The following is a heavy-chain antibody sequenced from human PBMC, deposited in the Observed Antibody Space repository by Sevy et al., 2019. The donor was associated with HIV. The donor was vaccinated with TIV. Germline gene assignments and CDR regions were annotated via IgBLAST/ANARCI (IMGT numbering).Heavy chain of an antibody. J-gene: IGHJ5*02. CDR3: ATDIITIFGVVISRGFDP. CDR1: GYTLTELS. V-gene: IGHV1-24*01. D-gene: IGHD3-3*01. Sequence: ASVKVSCKVSGYTLTELSMHWVRQAPGKGLEWMGGFDPEDGEKIYAQKFQGRVTMTEDTSTDTAYMELSSLRSEDTAVYYCATDIITIFGVVISRGFDPWGQGTLVTVSS. CDR2: FDPEDGEK.